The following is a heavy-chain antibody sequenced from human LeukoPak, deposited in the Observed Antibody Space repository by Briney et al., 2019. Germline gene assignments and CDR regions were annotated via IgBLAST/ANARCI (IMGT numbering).Heavy chain of an antibody. CDR1: GYTFTSYA. J-gene: IGHJ4*02. Sequence: ASVKVSCKASGYTFTSYAISWVRQASGQGLEWMGWISGYNGNTNYVQKLQGRVTMTTDTSTSTAYMELRSLRSDDTAVYYCARQAPHSSGWYYFDYWGQGTLVTVSS. CDR3: ARQAPHSSGWYYFDY. CDR2: ISGYNGNT. D-gene: IGHD3-22*01. V-gene: IGHV1-18*01.